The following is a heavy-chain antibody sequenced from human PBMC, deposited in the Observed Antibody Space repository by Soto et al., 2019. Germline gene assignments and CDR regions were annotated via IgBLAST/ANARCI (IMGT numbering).Heavy chain of an antibody. CDR2: INHSGST. CDR1: GGSFSGYY. D-gene: IGHD4-17*01. CDR3: ARGGEGYDYGDYYDYYYYYGMDV. V-gene: IGHV4-34*01. Sequence: LSLTCAVYGGSFSGYYWSWIRQPPGKGLEWIGEINHSGSTSYNPSLKSRVTISVDTSKNQFSLKLSSVTAADTAVYYCARGGEGYDYGDYYDYYYYYGMDVWGQGTTVTVSS. J-gene: IGHJ6*02.